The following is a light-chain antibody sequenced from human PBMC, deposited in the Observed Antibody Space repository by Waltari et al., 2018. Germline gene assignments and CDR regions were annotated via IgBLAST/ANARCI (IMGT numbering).Light chain of an antibody. V-gene: IGKV4-1*01. Sequence: DIVMTQSPDSLAVSLGERATINCKSSQSLLYSSNNKNYLAWYQQKPGQPPKLLIYWASTRESGVPDRFGGSGSGADFTLTISSLQPEDFATYYCQQSYSTPHTFGQGTKLEIK. J-gene: IGKJ2*01. CDR3: QQSYSTPHT. CDR2: WAS. CDR1: QSLLYSSNNKNY.